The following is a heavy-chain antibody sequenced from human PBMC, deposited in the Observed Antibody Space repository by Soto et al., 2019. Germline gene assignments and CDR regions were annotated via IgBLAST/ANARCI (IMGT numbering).Heavy chain of an antibody. D-gene: IGHD5-12*01. Sequence: QVQLVQSGAEVKKPGASVKVSCKASGYTFTGYYMHWVRQAPGQGLEWMGWIHPNSGGTNYAQKFQGWVTMTRDTSISTAYMDRSRLRSDDTAVYYCARDRGDSGLFDRWGQGTLVTVSS. CDR1: GYTFTGYY. CDR2: IHPNSGGT. J-gene: IGHJ4*02. V-gene: IGHV1-2*04. CDR3: ARDRGDSGLFDR.